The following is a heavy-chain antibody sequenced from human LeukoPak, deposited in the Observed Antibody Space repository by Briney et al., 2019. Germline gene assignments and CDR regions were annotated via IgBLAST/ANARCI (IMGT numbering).Heavy chain of an antibody. CDR3: ARELDGSGSYYLDY. CDR1: GFTFSSYS. J-gene: IGHJ4*02. D-gene: IGHD3-10*01. Sequence: GGSLRLSCAASGFTFSSYSMNWVRQAPGKGLEWVSSISSSSSYIYYADSVKGRFTISRDNAKNSLYLQMNSLRAEDTAVYYCARELDGSGSYYLDYWGRGTLVTVSS. CDR2: ISSSSSYI. V-gene: IGHV3-21*01.